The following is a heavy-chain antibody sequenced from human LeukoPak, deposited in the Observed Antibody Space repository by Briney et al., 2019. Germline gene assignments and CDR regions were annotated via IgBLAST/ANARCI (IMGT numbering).Heavy chain of an antibody. D-gene: IGHD6-25*01. CDR3: ATATPYSGTGSRYFDY. CDR2: LSRSAAHI. Sequence: GGSLRLSCAASGFTFSSKDMTWVRQAPGKGLEWVSALSRSAAHIYYADSVKGRFTISRDNSKNTLYLQLTSLRAEDTAVYYCATATPYSGTGSRYFDYWGQGALVTVSS. J-gene: IGHJ4*02. CDR1: GFTFSSKD. V-gene: IGHV3-23*01.